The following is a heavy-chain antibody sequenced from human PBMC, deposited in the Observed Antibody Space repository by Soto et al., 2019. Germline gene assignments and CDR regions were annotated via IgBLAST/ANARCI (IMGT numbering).Heavy chain of an antibody. J-gene: IGHJ4*02. Sequence: GGSLRLSCAASGFSLSSYAMSWVRQAPGKGLEWVSVISSSGGTTYYADSVKGRFTISRDNSKITLYLQMNSLRAEDTAVYYCAKGFKNQAFDYWGQGTLVTVSS. CDR3: AKGFKNQAFDY. CDR1: GFSLSSYA. CDR2: ISSSGGTT. V-gene: IGHV3-23*01.